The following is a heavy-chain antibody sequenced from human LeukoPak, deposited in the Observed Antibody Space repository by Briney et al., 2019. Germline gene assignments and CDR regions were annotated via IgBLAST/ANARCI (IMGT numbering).Heavy chain of an antibody. CDR2: ISYDGNNK. V-gene: IGHV3-30*04. J-gene: IGHJ6*02. CDR1: GYTFTSYA. CDR3: ARDDYGMDV. Sequence: SCKASGYTFTSYAMNWVRQAPGQGLEWVAVISYDGNNKFYADSVKGRFTISRDNSKNMLYLQMDSLSAEDTAVYFCARDDYGMDVWGQGTTVTVSS.